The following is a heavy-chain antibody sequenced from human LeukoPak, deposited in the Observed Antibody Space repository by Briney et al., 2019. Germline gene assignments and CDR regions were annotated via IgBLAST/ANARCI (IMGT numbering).Heavy chain of an antibody. D-gene: IGHD5-18*01. CDR3: ARGRYSYGKDYYYYMDV. CDR2: MNPNSGNT. V-gene: IGHV1-8*01. Sequence: GASVKVSCKASGYTFTSYDINWVRRATGQGLEWMGWMNPNSGNTGYAQKFQGRVTMTRNTSISTAYMELSSLRSEDTAVYYCARGRYSYGKDYYYYMDVWGKGTTVTVSS. J-gene: IGHJ6*03. CDR1: GYTFTSYD.